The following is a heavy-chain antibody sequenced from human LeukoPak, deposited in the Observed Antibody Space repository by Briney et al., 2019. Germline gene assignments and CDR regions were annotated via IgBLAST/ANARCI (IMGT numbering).Heavy chain of an antibody. D-gene: IGHD6-19*01. CDR3: AKGAGSDY. CDR2: ISWNGGSI. V-gene: IGHV3-9*01. Sequence: PGGSLRLSCAASGFTFDDYAMHWVRQGPGKGLEWVSGISWNGGSIGYVDSVKGRFTISRDNAKNSLYLQMNSLRAEDTAVYYCAKGAGSDYWGQGTLVTVSS. CDR1: GFTFDDYA. J-gene: IGHJ4*02.